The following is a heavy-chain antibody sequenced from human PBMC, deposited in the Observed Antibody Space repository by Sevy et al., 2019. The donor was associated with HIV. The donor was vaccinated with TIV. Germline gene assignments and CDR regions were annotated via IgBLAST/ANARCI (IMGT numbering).Heavy chain of an antibody. CDR3: ARGTPDDIRVWLLYFFDY. Sequence: SETLSLTCTVSGGSISRYYWSWIRQAPGKGLEWVGYIGDSGNTDYNPSLKSRVTVSLDTSRNQFSLKLRSVTAADTAVYHCARGTPDDIRVWLLYFFDYWGQGNQVTVSS. D-gene: IGHD3-9*01. J-gene: IGHJ4*02. CDR1: GGSISRYY. V-gene: IGHV4-59*13. CDR2: IGDSGNT.